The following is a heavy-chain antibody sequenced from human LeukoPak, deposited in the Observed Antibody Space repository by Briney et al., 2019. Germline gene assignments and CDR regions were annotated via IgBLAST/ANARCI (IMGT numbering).Heavy chain of an antibody. D-gene: IGHD5-24*01. CDR2: ISYDGSNK. CDR3: AKPEMATIGPFDY. J-gene: IGHJ4*02. Sequence: GGSLRLSCAASGFTFSSYGMHWVRQAPGKGLEWVAVISYDGSNKYYADSVKGRFTISRDNSKNTLYLQMNSLRAEDTAVYYCAKPEMATIGPFDYWGQGTLVTVSS. V-gene: IGHV3-30*18. CDR1: GFTFSSYG.